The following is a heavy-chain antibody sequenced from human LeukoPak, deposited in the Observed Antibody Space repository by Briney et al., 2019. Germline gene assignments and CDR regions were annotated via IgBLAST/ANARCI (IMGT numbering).Heavy chain of an antibody. CDR1: GYSFTSFG. Sequence: GESLKISCKGSGYSFTSFGIAWVRQMPGKGLEWMGIIYPSDSDTRYSPSFQGQVTIPADKSISTAYLQWSSLKASDTAMYYCARRRARKSFDYWGQGTLVTVSS. V-gene: IGHV5-51*01. CDR3: ARRRARKSFDY. J-gene: IGHJ4*02. CDR2: IYPSDSDT.